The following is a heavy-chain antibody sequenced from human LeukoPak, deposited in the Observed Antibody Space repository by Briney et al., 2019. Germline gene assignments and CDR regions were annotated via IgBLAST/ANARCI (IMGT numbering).Heavy chain of an antibody. CDR1: GGTFSSYA. CDR3: ASSSSCSGGSCAFDY. J-gene: IGHJ4*02. Sequence: GASVKVSCKASGGTFSSYAISWVRQAPGQGLEWMGGIIPIFGTANYAQKFQGRVTITADESTSTAYMELSSLRSEDTAVYYCASSSSCSGGSCAFDYWGQGTLVTASS. CDR2: IIPIFGTA. V-gene: IGHV1-69*13. D-gene: IGHD2-15*01.